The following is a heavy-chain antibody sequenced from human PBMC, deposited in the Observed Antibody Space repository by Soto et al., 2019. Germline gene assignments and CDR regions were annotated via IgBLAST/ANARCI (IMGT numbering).Heavy chain of an antibody. CDR3: AKRAVAGRNWYFDL. CDR2: ISGTGGSS. Sequence: EVQLLESGGGLVQPGGSLRLSCAASGFTVSTYTMSWVRQAPGTGMECVSAISGTGGSSSYTDSVKGRFTISRDNSKNTLSLQMDSLRAEDTARYCCAKRAVAGRNWYFDLWGRGTLVTVSS. J-gene: IGHJ2*01. D-gene: IGHD6-19*01. V-gene: IGHV3-23*01. CDR1: GFTVSTYT.